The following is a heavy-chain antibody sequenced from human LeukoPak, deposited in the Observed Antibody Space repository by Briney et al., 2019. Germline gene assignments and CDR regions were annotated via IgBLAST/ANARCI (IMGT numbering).Heavy chain of an antibody. D-gene: IGHD3-16*01. CDR2: IFTGGSS. CDR1: GGSVSSESYH. J-gene: IGHJ3*02. Sequence: SETLSLTCTVSGGSVSSESYHWTWIRQPPGKGLEWIAYIFTGGSSYYNPSLKTRVTISVDTSKNQFSLKLNSVTAADTAQYHCARGVGGVREGFDIWGQGTMVTVSS. CDR3: ARGVGGVREGFDI. V-gene: IGHV4-61*01.